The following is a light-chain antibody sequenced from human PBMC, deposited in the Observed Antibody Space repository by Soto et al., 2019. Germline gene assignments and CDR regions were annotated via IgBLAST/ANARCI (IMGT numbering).Light chain of an antibody. V-gene: IGKV3-15*01. Sequence: EIVMTQSPATLSVSPGERATLSCRASQSISSNLAWYQQKPGQAPRLLMFRTSSRATGFPARFSGSGSGTEFNLTISGLQPDDFATYYCQQFIDGWTFGQGTKVDIK. CDR2: RTS. J-gene: IGKJ1*01. CDR1: QSISSN. CDR3: QQFIDGWT.